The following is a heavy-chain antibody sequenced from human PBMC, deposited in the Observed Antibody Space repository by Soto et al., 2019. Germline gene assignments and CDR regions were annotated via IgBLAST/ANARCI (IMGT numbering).Heavy chain of an antibody. D-gene: IGHD5-18*01. Sequence: SETLSLTCAVYGGSFSGYYWSWIRQPPGKGLEWIWEINHSGSTNYNPSLKSRVTISVDTSKNQFSLKLSSVTAADTAVYYCARGSVRSYGYYYYYVMDVWGQGTTVTVSS. J-gene: IGHJ6*02. V-gene: IGHV4-34*01. CDR2: INHSGST. CDR3: ARGSVRSYGYYYYYVMDV. CDR1: GGSFSGYY.